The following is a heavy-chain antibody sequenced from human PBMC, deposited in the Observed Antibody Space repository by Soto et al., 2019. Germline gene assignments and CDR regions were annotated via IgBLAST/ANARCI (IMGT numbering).Heavy chain of an antibody. CDR2: VYFSGST. CDR1: GGSVSSASYY. J-gene: IGHJ5*02. CDR3: ARDLPMTSFDP. V-gene: IGHV4-61*01. D-gene: IGHD2-21*02. Sequence: PETLSLTCSVSGGSVSSASYYWTWILQPPGKGLESIGHVYFSGSTNYIPSLKSRLTMSVDTAKNQFSLKLNSVTAADTAVYYCARDLPMTSFDPWGQGTLVTGSS.